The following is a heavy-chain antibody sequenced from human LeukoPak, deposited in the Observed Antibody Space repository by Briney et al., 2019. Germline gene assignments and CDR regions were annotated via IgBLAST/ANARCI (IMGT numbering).Heavy chain of an antibody. CDR1: GILFSNYW. Sequence: PPGGSLRLSCAASGILFSNYWMHWVRQAPGKGLVCVSRINRDGSSTSYADSVKGRFTISRDNAKNTLYLQMNSLRAEDTAVYYCARGGGYSYGSFDYWGQGTLVTVSS. CDR2: INRDGSST. D-gene: IGHD5-18*01. CDR3: ARGGGYSYGSFDY. J-gene: IGHJ4*02. V-gene: IGHV3-74*01.